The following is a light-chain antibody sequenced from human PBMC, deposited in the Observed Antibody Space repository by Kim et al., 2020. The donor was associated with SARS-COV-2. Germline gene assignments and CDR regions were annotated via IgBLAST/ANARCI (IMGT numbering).Light chain of an antibody. CDR3: QQYGSSPLT. CDR1: QSVSTNY. J-gene: IGKJ4*01. CDR2: GAS. V-gene: IGKV3-20*01. Sequence: EIVLTQSPGSLSLSPGERATLSCRARQSVSTNYLAWYQQKPGQAPRLLIYGASSRAAGIPDTFSGSGSGTDFTLTISRLEPEDFAVYYCQQYGSSPLTFGGGTKVDIK.